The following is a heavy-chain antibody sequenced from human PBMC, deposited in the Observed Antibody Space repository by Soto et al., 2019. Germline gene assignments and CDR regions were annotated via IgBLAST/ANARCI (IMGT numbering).Heavy chain of an antibody. Sequence: GGSLRLSCAASGFTFSSYGMHWVRQAPGKGLEWVAVISYDGSNKYNADSVKGRFTISRDNSKNTLYLQMNSLRAEDTVFFYCAKELLWFGELFQGMDVWGQGTTVTVSS. CDR1: GFTFSSYG. CDR2: ISYDGSNK. CDR3: AKELLWFGELFQGMDV. J-gene: IGHJ6*02. D-gene: IGHD3-10*01. V-gene: IGHV3-30*18.